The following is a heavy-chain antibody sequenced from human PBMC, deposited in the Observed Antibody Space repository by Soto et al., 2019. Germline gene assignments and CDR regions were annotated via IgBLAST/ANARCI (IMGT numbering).Heavy chain of an antibody. D-gene: IGHD4-17*01. J-gene: IGHJ4*02. CDR3: ARGPSYSDSYFEH. CDR1: EFTFSNYA. Sequence: GGSLRLSCAASEFTFSNYAMHWVRQAPGKGLQWLAVISYDGNNKYYADSVEGRFTISRDNSKNTVYLQMNSLRLEDTAVYYCARGPSYSDSYFEHWGQGTLVTVFS. CDR2: ISYDGNNK. V-gene: IGHV3-30*03.